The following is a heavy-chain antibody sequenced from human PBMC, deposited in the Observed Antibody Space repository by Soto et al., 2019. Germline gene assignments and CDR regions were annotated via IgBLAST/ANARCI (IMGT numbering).Heavy chain of an antibody. CDR2: ISYDGSNK. CDR3: AKEIKASIAVAGSDY. J-gene: IGHJ4*02. CDR1: GFTFSSYG. V-gene: IGHV3-30*18. D-gene: IGHD6-19*01. Sequence: QVQLVESGGGVVQPGRSLRLSCAASGFTFSSYGMHWVRQAPGKGLECVAVISYDGSNKYYADSVKGRFTISRDNSKNTLYLQMNSLRAEDTAVYYCAKEIKASIAVAGSDYWGQGTLVTVSS.